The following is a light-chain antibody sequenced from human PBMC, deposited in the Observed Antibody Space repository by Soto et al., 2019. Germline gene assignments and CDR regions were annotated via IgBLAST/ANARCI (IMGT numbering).Light chain of an antibody. J-gene: IGKJ4*01. CDR2: KAS. Sequence: DIQMTQSPSTLSASVGDRVTINCRASQNINTWLAWYQQKPGKAPYLLIYKASNLQSGVPSRFSGSVSGTEFALTISSLQPDDIATYYCQQYEAYPITYGGGTKVEI. CDR3: QQYEAYPIT. V-gene: IGKV1-5*03. CDR1: QNINTW.